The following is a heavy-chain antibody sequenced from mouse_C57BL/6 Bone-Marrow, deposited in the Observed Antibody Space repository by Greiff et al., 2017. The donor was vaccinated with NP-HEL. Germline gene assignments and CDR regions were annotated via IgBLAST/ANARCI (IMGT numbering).Heavy chain of an antibody. V-gene: IGHV1-76*01. CDR1: GYTFTDYY. CDR3: ARGEVSSFGSSMDY. CDR2: IYPGSGNT. Sequence: LVESGAELVRPGASVKLSCKASGYTFTDYYINWVKQRPGQGLEWIARIYPGSGNTYYNEKFKGKATLTAEKSSSTAYMQLSSLTSEDSAVYFCARGEVSSFGSSMDYWGQGTSVTVSS. J-gene: IGHJ4*01.